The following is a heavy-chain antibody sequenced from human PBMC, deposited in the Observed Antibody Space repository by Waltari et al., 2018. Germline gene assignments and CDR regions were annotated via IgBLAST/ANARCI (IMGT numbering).Heavy chain of an antibody. CDR1: GFTFGNDA. J-gene: IGHJ4*02. V-gene: IGHV3-23*01. CDR3: AKPFYNWDDPLDS. D-gene: IGHD1-20*01. CDR2: SSVSDFT. Sequence: EVQLLQSGGDWVQPGGSLRLSCVNSGFTFGNDAISWVRQAPGTGLEWVSASSVSDFTYYADSVRGRFTISRDTSKNTVYLQLNSLRGEDAAVYYCAKPFYNWDDPLDSWGQGTLVTVSS.